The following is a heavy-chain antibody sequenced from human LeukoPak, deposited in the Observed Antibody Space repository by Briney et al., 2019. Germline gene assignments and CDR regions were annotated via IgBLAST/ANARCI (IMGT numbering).Heavy chain of an antibody. D-gene: IGHD2-2*02. CDR1: GGSFSGYY. CDR2: INHSGST. J-gene: IGHJ6*02. Sequence: PSETLSLTCAVYGGSFSGYYWSWIRQPPGKGLEWIGEINHSGSTNYNPSLKSRVTISVDTSKNQFSLKLSSVTAADTAVYYCARVRGYCSSTSCYTRNYYYYGMDVWGQGTTVTVSS. CDR3: ARVRGYCSSTSCYTRNYYYYGMDV. V-gene: IGHV4-34*01.